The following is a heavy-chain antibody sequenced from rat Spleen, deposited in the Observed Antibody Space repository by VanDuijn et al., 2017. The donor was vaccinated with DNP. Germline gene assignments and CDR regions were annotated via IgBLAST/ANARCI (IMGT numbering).Heavy chain of an antibody. CDR2: FNKASRTI. J-gene: IGHJ4*01. V-gene: IGHV4-2*01. Sequence: EVKLVESGGGLVQPGRSLKLSCAASGFNFNDYWMGWVRQAPGKGLEWIGEFNKASRTIKYNPPLKDKFTVSRDNAQNTLFLQMNKLGSEDTAFYYCVREDKGVDAWGQGASVTVSS. CDR3: VREDKGVDA. D-gene: IGHD2-2*01. CDR1: GFNFNDYW.